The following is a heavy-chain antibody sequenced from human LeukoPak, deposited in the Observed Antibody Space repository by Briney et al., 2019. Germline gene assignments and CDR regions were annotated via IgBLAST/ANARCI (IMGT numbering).Heavy chain of an antibody. D-gene: IGHD3-22*01. CDR3: ARGLLGVSSGYYYFDY. Sequence: KPSETLSLICTVSGGSISSYYWSWIRQPPGKGLEWIGYIYYSGSTNYNPSLKSRVTISVDTSKNQFSLKLSSVTAADTAVYYCARGLLGVSSGYYYFDYWGQGTLVTVSS. V-gene: IGHV4-59*01. CDR2: IYYSGST. J-gene: IGHJ4*02. CDR1: GGSISSYY.